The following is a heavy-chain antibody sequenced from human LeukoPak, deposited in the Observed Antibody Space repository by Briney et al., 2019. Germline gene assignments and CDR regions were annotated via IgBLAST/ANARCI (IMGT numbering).Heavy chain of an antibody. V-gene: IGHV3-23*01. J-gene: IGHJ4*02. CDR1: GFIFSSYA. Sequence: RGGSLRLSCAASGFIFSSYAMHWVRQAPGKGLEWVSAISGSGGSTYYADCVKGRFTISRDNSKNTLYLQMNSLRAEATAVYYCPKDAAGITMIVVVITVFDYWGQGTLVTGSS. D-gene: IGHD3-22*01. CDR3: PKDAAGITMIVVVITVFDY. CDR2: ISGSGGST.